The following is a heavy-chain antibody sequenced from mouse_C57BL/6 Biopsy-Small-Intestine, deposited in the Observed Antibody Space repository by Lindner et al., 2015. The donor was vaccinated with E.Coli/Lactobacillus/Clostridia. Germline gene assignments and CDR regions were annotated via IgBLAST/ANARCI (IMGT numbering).Heavy chain of an antibody. Sequence: VQLQESGAELAKPGASVKMSCKASGYTFTSYWMHWVKQRPGQGLEWIGYINPSSGYTEYNQKFKDKATLTADKSSSTAYMQLSSLTSEDSAVYYCAQTARATWGQGTLVTVSA. V-gene: IGHV1-7*01. CDR2: INPSSGYT. J-gene: IGHJ3*02. CDR1: GYTFTSYW. CDR3: AQTARAT. D-gene: IGHD3-2*01.